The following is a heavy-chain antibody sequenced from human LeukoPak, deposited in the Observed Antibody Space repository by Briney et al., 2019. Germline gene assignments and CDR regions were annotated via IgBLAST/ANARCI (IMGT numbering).Heavy chain of an antibody. CDR2: INPSGGST. CDR1: GYTFTSYY. CDR3: ASFSSGWPGFDY. J-gene: IGHJ4*02. D-gene: IGHD6-19*01. Sequence: GASVKVPCKASGYTFTSYYMHWVRQAPGQGLEWMGIINPSGGSTSYAQKFQGRVTMTRDTSTSTVYMELSSLRSEDTAVYYCASFSSGWPGFDYWGQGTLVTVSS. V-gene: IGHV1-46*01.